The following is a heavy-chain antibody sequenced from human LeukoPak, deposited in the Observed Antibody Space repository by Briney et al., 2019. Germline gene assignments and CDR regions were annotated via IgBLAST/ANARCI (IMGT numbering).Heavy chain of an antibody. CDR1: GFTVSSNY. J-gene: IGHJ4*02. CDR2: IYSGGAT. Sequence: GGSLRLSCAASGFTVSSNYMSWVRQAPGEGLEWVSVIYSGGATYYAESVKGRFTISRDKSKNTLYLQMNSLRVEDTAVYYCARRGDSSGWFDYWGQGTLVTVSS. V-gene: IGHV3-66*01. D-gene: IGHD6-19*01. CDR3: ARRGDSSGWFDY.